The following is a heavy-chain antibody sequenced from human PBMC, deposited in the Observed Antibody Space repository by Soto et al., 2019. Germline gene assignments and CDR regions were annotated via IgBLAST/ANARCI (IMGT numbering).Heavy chain of an antibody. CDR3: ARSPRSVAAGGIDY. J-gene: IGHJ4*02. D-gene: IGHD6-13*01. CDR1: GGSISTSNL. Sequence: QVQLQESGPGLVKPSGTLSLTCAVSGGSISTSNLWTWVRQPPGKGLEWIGEIYHSGSTNYNPSLKSRVTXXVXKXXNQFSLKLNSVTAAATAVYYCARSPRSVAAGGIDYWGPGFLVTVSS. CDR2: IYHSGST. V-gene: IGHV4-4*02.